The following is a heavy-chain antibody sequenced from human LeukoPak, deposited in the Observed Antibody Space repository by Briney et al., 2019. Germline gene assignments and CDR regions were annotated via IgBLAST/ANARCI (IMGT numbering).Heavy chain of an antibody. V-gene: IGHV4-61*01. CDR2: IYDSGST. J-gene: IGHJ4*02. CDR3: AKGILVGATGYSFDY. D-gene: IGHD1-26*01. Sequence: PSETLSLTCTVSGGSVSGGRYYWSWIRQPPGKGLEWIGYIYDSGSTNYNPSLKSRVTISVDTSKNQFSLKLNSVTAADTAVYYCAKGILVGATGYSFDYWGQGTLVTVSA. CDR1: GGSVSGGRYY.